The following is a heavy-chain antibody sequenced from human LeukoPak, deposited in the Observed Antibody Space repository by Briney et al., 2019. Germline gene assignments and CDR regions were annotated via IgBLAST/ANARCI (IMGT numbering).Heavy chain of an antibody. D-gene: IGHD3-10*01. V-gene: IGHV1-46*03. CDR2: INPSGGST. CDR1: GYTFTSYY. J-gene: IGHJ5*02. Sequence: ASVKVSCKASGYTFTSYYMHWVRQAPGQGLEWMGIINPSGGSTNYAQKSQGRVTMTRDTSTSTVYMELSSLRSEDTAVYYCAREVSMVRGVIIVNWFDPWGQGTLVTVSS. CDR3: AREVSMVRGVIIVNWFDP.